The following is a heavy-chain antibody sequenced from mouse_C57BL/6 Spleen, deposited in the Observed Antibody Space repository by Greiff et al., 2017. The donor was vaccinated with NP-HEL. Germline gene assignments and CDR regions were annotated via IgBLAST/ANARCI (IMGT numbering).Heavy chain of an antibody. Sequence: EVKLQESGGGLVKPGGSLKLSCAASGFTFSSYAMSWVRQTPEKRLEWVATISDGGSYTYYPDNVKGRFTISRDNAKNNLYLQMSHLKSEDTAMYYCARDGGYSNLYAMDYWGQGTSVTVSS. CDR2: ISDGGSYT. D-gene: IGHD2-5*01. V-gene: IGHV5-4*01. CDR1: GFTFSSYA. CDR3: ARDGGYSNLYAMDY. J-gene: IGHJ4*01.